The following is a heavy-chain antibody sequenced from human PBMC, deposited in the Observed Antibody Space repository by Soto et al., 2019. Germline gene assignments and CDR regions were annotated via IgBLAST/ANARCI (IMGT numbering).Heavy chain of an antibody. CDR3: ATLPHYGDPKAGF. CDR2: VHYSGST. CDR1: GGSISNSNYY. Sequence: QLQLQESGPGLVKPSETLSLTCTVSGGSISNSNYYWGWIRQPPGKGLEWIGRVHYSGSTYYKSSLKSRVTISVDTSRNQFSLKLTSVPAADTAVYYCATLPHYGDPKAGFWGQGTLVTVSS. J-gene: IGHJ4*02. V-gene: IGHV4-39*01. D-gene: IGHD4-17*01.